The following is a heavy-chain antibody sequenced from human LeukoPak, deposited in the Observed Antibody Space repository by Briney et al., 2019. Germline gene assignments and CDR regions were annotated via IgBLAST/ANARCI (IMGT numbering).Heavy chain of an antibody. D-gene: IGHD2-2*03. CDR3: ARESSVTAMDIGSY. CDR2: INCSGGST. Sequence: ASVKVSCKASGYTFTNYYMHWVRQAPGQGLEWMGIINCSGGSTIYAQKFQGRVTMTRDTSTRTVYMELSSLRSEDTAVYYCARESSVTAMDIGSYWGQGTLVTVSS. J-gene: IGHJ4*02. V-gene: IGHV1-46*01. CDR1: GYTFTNYY.